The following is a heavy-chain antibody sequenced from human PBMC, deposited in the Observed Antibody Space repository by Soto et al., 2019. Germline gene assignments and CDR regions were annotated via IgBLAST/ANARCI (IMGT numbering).Heavy chain of an antibody. D-gene: IGHD3-10*01. CDR2: IYYSGST. Sequence: SETLSLTCTVSGGSISSYYWSWIRQPPGKGLEWIGYIYYSGSTNYNPSLKSRVTISVDTSKNQFSLKLSSVTAADTAVYYCARTGFGDHNYFDYWGQGTLVTVAS. CDR1: GGSISSYY. J-gene: IGHJ4*02. CDR3: ARTGFGDHNYFDY. V-gene: IGHV4-59*12.